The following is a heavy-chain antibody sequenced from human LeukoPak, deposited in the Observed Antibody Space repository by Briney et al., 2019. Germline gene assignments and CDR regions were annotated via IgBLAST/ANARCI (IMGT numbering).Heavy chain of an antibody. V-gene: IGHV1-69*06. CDR1: GGTFSSYA. J-gene: IGHJ4*02. CDR2: IIPIFGTA. Sequence: SVKVSCKASGGTFSSYAISWVRQAPGQGLEWMGGIIPIFGTANYAQKFQDRVTITADKSTSTAYMELSSLRSEDTAVYYCAREGIHCGGDCYSDYWGQGTLVTVSS. CDR3: AREGIHCGGDCYSDY. D-gene: IGHD2-21*02.